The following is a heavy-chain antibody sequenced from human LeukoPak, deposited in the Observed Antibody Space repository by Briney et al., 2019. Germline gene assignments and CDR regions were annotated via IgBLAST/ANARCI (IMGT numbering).Heavy chain of an antibody. Sequence: PSETLSLTCAVYGGSFSGYYWSWIRQPPGKGLEWIGEINHSGGTSYNPSLKSRVTMPVDTSKNQFSLNLSPVTAADTAVYYCARAAMSSYYYDYMDVWGKGTTVTVSS. CDR1: GGSFSGYY. CDR3: ARAAMSSYYYDYMDV. J-gene: IGHJ6*03. CDR2: INHSGGT. V-gene: IGHV4-34*01.